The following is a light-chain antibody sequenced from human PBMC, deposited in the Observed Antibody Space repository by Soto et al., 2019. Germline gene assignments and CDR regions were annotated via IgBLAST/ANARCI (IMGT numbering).Light chain of an antibody. V-gene: IGLV2-14*01. CDR1: SSDVGGYNY. CDR2: DVS. Sequence: QSALTQPASVSGSPGQSITISCTGTSSDVGGYNYVSWYQQHPGKAPKLMIYDVSNRPSGVYNRFSGSKSGNTASLTIAGLPAEDDDDYCCRSYTSSSFYVFGTGTKVTVL. J-gene: IGLJ1*01. CDR3: RSYTSSSFYV.